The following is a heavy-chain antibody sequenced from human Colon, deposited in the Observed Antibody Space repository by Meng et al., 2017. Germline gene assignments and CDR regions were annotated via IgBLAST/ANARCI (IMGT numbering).Heavy chain of an antibody. V-gene: IGHV3-30*18. CDR1: GVTLRHYG. CDR3: AKDLSLFAVTTLDY. J-gene: IGHJ4*02. Sequence: QGQRVESGGGAVQPGRSRRRACAASGVTLRHYGMHWVRQAPGKGREWVAVISYDGSNKDDADSVKGRFTVARDNSKNMLFLQMNSLRAEDTAVYYCAKDLSLFAVTTLDYWGQGTLVTVSS. CDR2: ISYDGSNK. D-gene: IGHD4-17*01.